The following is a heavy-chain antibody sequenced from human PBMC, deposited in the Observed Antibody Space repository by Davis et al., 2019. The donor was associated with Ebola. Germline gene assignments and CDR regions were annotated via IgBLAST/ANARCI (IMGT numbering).Heavy chain of an antibody. Sequence: GESLKISCAASGSSFHTYTINWFXHAPGTLLFFLAVISTDGSTTFYADSVKGRFTISRDNSKNTLSLQMNSLDTEDTAVYYCAGAVAGTEDFQYWGQGTLVTVSS. V-gene: IGHV3-30*01. CDR1: GSSFHTYT. D-gene: IGHD6-19*01. CDR2: ISTDGSTT. CDR3: AGAVAGTEDFQY. J-gene: IGHJ4*02.